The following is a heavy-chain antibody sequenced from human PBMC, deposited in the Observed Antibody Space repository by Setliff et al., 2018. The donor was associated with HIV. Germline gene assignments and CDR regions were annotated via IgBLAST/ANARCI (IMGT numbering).Heavy chain of an antibody. V-gene: IGHV3-48*03. CDR2: ISSSGTTI. J-gene: IGHJ4*02. D-gene: IGHD3-22*01. Sequence: PGGSLRLSCAASGFTFSNYEMNWVRQAPGKGLEWVSYISSSGTTIYCADSVKGRFTISRDNAKNSLYLQMNSLRAEDTAVYYCARPNYYDSSGSFDYWGQGTLVTV. CDR1: GFTFSNYE. CDR3: ARPNYYDSSGSFDY.